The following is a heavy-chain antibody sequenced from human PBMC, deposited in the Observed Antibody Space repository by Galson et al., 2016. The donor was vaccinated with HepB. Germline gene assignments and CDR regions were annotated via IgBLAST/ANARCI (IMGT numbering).Heavy chain of an antibody. D-gene: IGHD3-22*01. V-gene: IGHV3-23*01. Sequence: SLRLSCAASGLSFSSYGMSWVRQAPGKGLEWVSAISGVGDSTYYADSVRGRFTIPRDNSKNTLYLQMNSLRAEDTALYYCVKVRYYYDSSVRHFDYWGQGTLVTVSS. CDR2: ISGVGDST. J-gene: IGHJ4*02. CDR1: GLSFSSYG. CDR3: VKVRYYYDSSVRHFDY.